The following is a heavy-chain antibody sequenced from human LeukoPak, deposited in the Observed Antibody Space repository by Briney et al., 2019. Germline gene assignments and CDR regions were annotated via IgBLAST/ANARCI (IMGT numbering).Heavy chain of an antibody. CDR3: AREGSSGARNAFDI. V-gene: IGHV1-2*02. CDR1: GYTFTGYY. D-gene: IGHD6-19*01. CDR2: INPNSGGT. Sequence: ASVKVSCKASGYTFTGYYMHWVRQAPGQGLEWMGWINPNSGGTNYAQKFQGRVTMTRDTSTSTAYMELSRLRSDDTAVYYCAREGSSGARNAFDIWGQGTMVTVSS. J-gene: IGHJ3*02.